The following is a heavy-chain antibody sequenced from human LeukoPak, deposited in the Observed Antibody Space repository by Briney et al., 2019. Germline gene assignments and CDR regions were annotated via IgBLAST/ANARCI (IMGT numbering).Heavy chain of an antibody. D-gene: IGHD1-26*01. CDR3: ARRRGALDY. CDR1: GXPISSSNDY. Sequence: SETLSLTWTVSGXPISSSNDYWGWIRQPPGRGLEWIGSIYYSGSTYYNPSLKSRVTISVDTSRNQFSLKLSSVTAADTAVYYCARRRGALDYWGQGTLVTVSS. V-gene: IGHV4-39*01. J-gene: IGHJ4*02. CDR2: IYYSGST.